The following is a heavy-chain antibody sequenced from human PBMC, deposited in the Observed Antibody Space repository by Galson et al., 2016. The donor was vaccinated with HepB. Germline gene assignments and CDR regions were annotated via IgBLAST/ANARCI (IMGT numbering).Heavy chain of an antibody. V-gene: IGHV1-2*02. Sequence: SVKVSCKASRNTFTDYWIHWVRQSPGLGLQWMAWINPYNGATKYAPNFQDRVTMTTDTSITTVYIEVRGLRSDDTAVYFCATAPGAGTFWGTGTPVTVS. CDR3: ATAPGAGTF. CDR2: INPYNGAT. CDR1: RNTFTDYW. J-gene: IGHJ4*02. D-gene: IGHD6-19*01.